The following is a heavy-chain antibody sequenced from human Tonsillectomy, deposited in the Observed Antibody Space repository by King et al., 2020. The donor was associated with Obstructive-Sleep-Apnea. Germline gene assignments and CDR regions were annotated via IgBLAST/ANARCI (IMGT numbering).Heavy chain of an antibody. V-gene: IGHV3-23*04. CDR2: INTGGGTT. CDR3: AKRVDTAMVFDY. D-gene: IGHD5-18*01. J-gene: IGHJ4*02. CDR1: GFTFSNYS. Sequence: VQLVESWGGLVQPGGSLRLSCAASGFTFSNYSMSWVRQAPGKGLEWVSAINTGGGTTYYADSVKGRFTISRDNSKNTLYLQMNSLRAEDTAVYYCAKRVDTAMVFDYWGQGTLVTVSS.